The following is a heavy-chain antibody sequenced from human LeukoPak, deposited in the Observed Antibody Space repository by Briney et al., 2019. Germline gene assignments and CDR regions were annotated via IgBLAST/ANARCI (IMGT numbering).Heavy chain of an antibody. CDR1: GFTFSSYE. CDR3: AGGAKGIDH. Sequence: PGGSLRLSCAASGFTFSSYEMNWVRQAPGKGLEWVSYISSSGSTIYYADSVKGRFTISRDNAKNSLYLQMNSLRAEDTAVYYFAGGAKGIDHWGRGTLVTVSS. J-gene: IGHJ4*02. D-gene: IGHD1-26*01. CDR2: ISSSGSTI. V-gene: IGHV3-48*03.